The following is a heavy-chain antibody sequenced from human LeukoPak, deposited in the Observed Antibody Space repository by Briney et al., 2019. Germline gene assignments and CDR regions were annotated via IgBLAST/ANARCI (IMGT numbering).Heavy chain of an antibody. CDR2: IYYSGST. J-gene: IGHJ3*02. V-gene: IGHV4-39*01. CDR1: GGSISSSSYY. Sequence: PSETLSLTCTVSGGSISSSSYYWGWIRQPPGKGLEWIGSIYYSGSTYYNPSLKSRVTISVDTSKNQFSLKLSSVTAADTAVYYCARQKTRYGPDAFDIWGQGTMVTVSS. D-gene: IGHD4-17*01. CDR3: ARQKTRYGPDAFDI.